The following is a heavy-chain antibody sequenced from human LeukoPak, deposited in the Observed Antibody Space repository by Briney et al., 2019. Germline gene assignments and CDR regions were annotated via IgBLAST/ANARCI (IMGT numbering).Heavy chain of an antibody. D-gene: IGHD3-22*01. CDR1: GGTFSSYA. Sequence: ASVKVSCKASGGTFSSYAISWVRQAPGQGLEWMGWISAYNGNTNYAQKLQGRVTMTTDTSTSTAYMELRSLRSDDTAVYYCAMLKDAYYYDSSGYYFGYWGQGTLATVSS. J-gene: IGHJ4*02. V-gene: IGHV1-18*01. CDR2: ISAYNGNT. CDR3: AMLKDAYYYDSSGYYFGY.